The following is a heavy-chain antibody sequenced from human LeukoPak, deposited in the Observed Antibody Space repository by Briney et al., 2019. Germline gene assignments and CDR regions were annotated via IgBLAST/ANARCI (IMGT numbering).Heavy chain of an antibody. D-gene: IGHD3-10*01. CDR2: ISWNSGSI. Sequence: GGSLRLSCAASGFTFDDYAIHWVRQAPGKGLELVSGISWNSGSIGYADSVKGRFTISRDNAKNSLYLQMNSLRAEDTALYYCAKDWGYDYYGSGSFDYWGQGTLVTVSS. CDR3: AKDWGYDYYGSGSFDY. CDR1: GFTFDDYA. J-gene: IGHJ4*02. V-gene: IGHV3-9*01.